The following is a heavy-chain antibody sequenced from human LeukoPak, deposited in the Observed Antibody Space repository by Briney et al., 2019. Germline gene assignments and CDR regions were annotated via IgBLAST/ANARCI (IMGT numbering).Heavy chain of an antibody. CDR1: GYTFTSYA. V-gene: IGHV1-18*01. Sequence: ASVKVSCKASGYTFTSYAFSWVRQAPGQGLEWMGWISTYNGNTKYAQKLQGRVTMTTDTSTTTAYMELRSLRSDDTAVFYCARVRDGSPYYFDSWGQGTLVTVSS. J-gene: IGHJ4*02. CDR2: ISTYNGNT. D-gene: IGHD5-24*01. CDR3: ARVRDGSPYYFDS.